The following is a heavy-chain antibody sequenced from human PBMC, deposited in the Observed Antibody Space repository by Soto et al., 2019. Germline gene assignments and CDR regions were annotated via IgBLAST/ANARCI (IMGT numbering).Heavy chain of an antibody. CDR2: INSDGSRT. CDR3: ARIGTGYYYMDV. Sequence: EVQLVESGGGLVQPGGSLRLSCAASGFTFSSYWMHWVRQAPGEGLIWVSRINSDGSRTTYGDSVKGRFTISRDNAKNTVYLQMISLSAEDTAVYYCARIGTGYYYMDVWGKGTTVTVSS. D-gene: IGHD1-1*01. J-gene: IGHJ6*03. V-gene: IGHV3-74*01. CDR1: GFTFSSYW.